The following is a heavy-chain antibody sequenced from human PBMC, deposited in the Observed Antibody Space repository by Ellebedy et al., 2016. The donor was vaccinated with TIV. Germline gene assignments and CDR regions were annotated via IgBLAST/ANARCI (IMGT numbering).Heavy chain of an antibody. J-gene: IGHJ4*02. CDR3: ARTTPYNIAVAGPDY. CDR2: ISSSGTYI. V-gene: IGHV3-21*01. Sequence: GGSLRLSXKASGFLFSDCSMNWIRQAPGKGLEWVASISSSGTYIYYADSLEGRFTIARDNVKDSVFLQINDLRVDDSGVYYCARTTPYNIAVAGPDYWGQGTLVTVTS. D-gene: IGHD6-19*01. CDR1: GFLFSDCS.